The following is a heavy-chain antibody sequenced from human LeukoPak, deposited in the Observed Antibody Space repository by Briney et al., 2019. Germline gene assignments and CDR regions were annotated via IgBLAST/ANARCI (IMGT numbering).Heavy chain of an antibody. CDR3: ARETVSDYYDSSGYVYAFDI. J-gene: IGHJ3*02. CDR1: GGSFSGYY. D-gene: IGHD3-22*01. CDR2: INHSGST. Sequence: SETLSLTCAVYGGSFSGYYWSWIRQPPGKGLEWIGEINHSGSTNYNPSLKSRVTISVDTSKNQFSLKLSSVTAADTAVYYCARETVSDYYDSSGYVYAFDIWGQGTMVTVSS. V-gene: IGHV4-34*01.